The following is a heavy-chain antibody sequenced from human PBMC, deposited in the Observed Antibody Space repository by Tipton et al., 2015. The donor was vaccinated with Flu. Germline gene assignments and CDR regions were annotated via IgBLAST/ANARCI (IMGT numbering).Heavy chain of an antibody. Sequence: TLSLTCTVSGGSISSSSYYWGWIRQPPGKGLEWIGSIYYSGSTYYNPSLKSRVTMSVDTSKNQFSLKLSSVTAADTAVYYCARDQLVVPAAPSTDGWGQGTLVTVSS. CDR2: IYYSGST. V-gene: IGHV4-39*07. CDR3: ARDQLVVPAAPSTDG. D-gene: IGHD2-2*01. J-gene: IGHJ4*02. CDR1: GGSISSSSYY.